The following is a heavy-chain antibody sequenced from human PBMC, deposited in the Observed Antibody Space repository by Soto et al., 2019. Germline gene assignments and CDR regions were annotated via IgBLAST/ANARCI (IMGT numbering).Heavy chain of an antibody. J-gene: IGHJ6*02. Sequence: GGSLRLSCSASGFTFSRFAMHWLRQAPGKGPEYISSIDDTGNYTPYADSVKGRFTISRDNSKNTLYLQMNSLRAEDTAVYYCARNPKTRYCISTSCHYYYYGMDVWGQGTPVTVSS. CDR2: IDDTGNYT. V-gene: IGHV3-64*04. CDR3: ARNPKTRYCISTSCHYYYYGMDV. D-gene: IGHD2-2*01. CDR1: GFTFSRFA.